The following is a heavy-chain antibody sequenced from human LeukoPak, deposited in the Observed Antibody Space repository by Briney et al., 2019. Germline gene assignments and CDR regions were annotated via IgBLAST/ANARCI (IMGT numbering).Heavy chain of an antibody. CDR3: ARDLSFGSLDF. V-gene: IGHV3-33*01. CDR1: GFTLSSHG. D-gene: IGHD1-26*01. J-gene: IGHJ4*02. CDR2: MWYDGSKE. Sequence: PGGSLRLSCAASGFTLSSHGMHWVRQAPGKGLEWVAGMWYDGSKEDYADSVKGRFTISRDMSKNTLNLQMNSLRVEDTAMFYRARDLSFGSLDFRGQGTLVTVSS.